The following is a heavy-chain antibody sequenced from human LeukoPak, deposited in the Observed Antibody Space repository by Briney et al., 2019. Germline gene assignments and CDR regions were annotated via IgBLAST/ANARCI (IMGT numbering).Heavy chain of an antibody. D-gene: IGHD2-21*02. V-gene: IGHV1-69*05. J-gene: IGHJ2*01. CDR3: ARAYCGGDCYPLSWYFDL. CDR1: GGTFSSYA. CDR2: IIPIFGTA. Sequence: GSSVKVSCKASGGTFSSYAISWVRQAPGQGLEWMGGIIPIFGTANYAQKFQGRVTITTDESTSTAYMELSSLRSEDTAVYYCARAYCGGDCYPLSWYFDLWGRGTLVTVSS.